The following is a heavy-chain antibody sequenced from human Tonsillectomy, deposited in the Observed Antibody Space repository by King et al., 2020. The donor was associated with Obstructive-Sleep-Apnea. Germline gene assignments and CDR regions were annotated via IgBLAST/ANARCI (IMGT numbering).Heavy chain of an antibody. D-gene: IGHD2-21*02. Sequence: VQLVQSGAEVKKPGASVKVSCKASGYTFTGYFMHWVRQAPGQGLEWMGWINPNSGGTNYAQKFQGRVTMTRDTSISTAYMELSRLRFDDTAVSYCASPYCGDDCYSDAFNIWGQGTLVTVSS. CDR1: GYTFTGYF. CDR3: ASPYCGDDCYSDAFNI. V-gene: IGHV1-2*02. J-gene: IGHJ3*02. CDR2: INPNSGGT.